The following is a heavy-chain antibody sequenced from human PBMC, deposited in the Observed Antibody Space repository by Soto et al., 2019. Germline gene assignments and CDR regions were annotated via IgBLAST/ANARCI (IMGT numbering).Heavy chain of an antibody. V-gene: IGHV3-30*18. Sequence: GGSLRLSCEVSGFTFGTHGMHWVRQAPGKGLEWVAGTSYDGTNKYYARSVQGRFTISRENSMKTLYLQMNSLRTEDTAVYYCAKDLSGARWYYDALDVWGQGTTVTASS. CDR3: AKDLSGARWYYDALDV. J-gene: IGHJ6*02. CDR1: GFTFGTHG. CDR2: TSYDGTNK. D-gene: IGHD2-15*01.